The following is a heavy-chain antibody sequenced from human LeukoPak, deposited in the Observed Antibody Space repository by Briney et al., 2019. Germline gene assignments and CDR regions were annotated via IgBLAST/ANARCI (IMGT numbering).Heavy chain of an antibody. V-gene: IGHV4-59*01. D-gene: IGHD3-10*01. CDR2: IYYSGST. Sequence: PSETLSLTCTVSGGSISSYYWSWIRQPPGKGLEWIGYIYYSGSTNYNPSLKSRVTISVDTSKNQFSLKLSSVTAADTAVYYCARVPGPYYYYYMDVWGKGTTVTVSS. CDR1: GGSISSYY. J-gene: IGHJ6*03. CDR3: ARVPGPYYYYYMDV.